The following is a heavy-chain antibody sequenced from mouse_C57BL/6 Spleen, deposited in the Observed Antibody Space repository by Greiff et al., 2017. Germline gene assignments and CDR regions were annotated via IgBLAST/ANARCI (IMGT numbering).Heavy chain of an antibody. D-gene: IGHD4-1*01. J-gene: IGHJ3*01. Sequence: EVMLVESGGGLVKPGGSLKLSCAASGFTFSSYAMSWVRQTPEKRLEWVATISDGGSYTYYPDNVKGRFTISRDNAKNNLYLQMRHLKSEDTAMYYCASRTGTPSYWGQGTLVTVSA. CDR3: ASRTGTPSY. V-gene: IGHV5-4*03. CDR1: GFTFSSYA. CDR2: ISDGGSYT.